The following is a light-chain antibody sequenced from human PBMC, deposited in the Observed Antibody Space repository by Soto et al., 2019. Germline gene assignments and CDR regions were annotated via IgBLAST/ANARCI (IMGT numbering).Light chain of an antibody. V-gene: IGKV3-15*01. CDR3: QQYNNWRT. Sequence: EIVMTQSPATLSVSPGERATLSCRASQSVGSNLAWYQQKPGQAPRLLIYGASTRATGIPARFSGSGSETDFTLTISSLQSEDFAVYYCQQYNNWRTFGQGTKVEIE. CDR1: QSVGSN. CDR2: GAS. J-gene: IGKJ1*01.